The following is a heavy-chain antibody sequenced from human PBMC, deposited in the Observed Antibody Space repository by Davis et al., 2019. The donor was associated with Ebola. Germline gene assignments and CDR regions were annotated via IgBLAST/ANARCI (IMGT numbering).Heavy chain of an antibody. CDR3: ARLPGVDTAQRGFDY. CDR1: GYSFTSYW. Sequence: GESLKISCKGSGYSFTSYWISWVRQMPGKGLEWMGRIDPSDSYDNYSPSFQGHVTISADKSINTAYLQWSSLKASDTAMYYCARLPGVDTAQRGFDYWGQGSLVTVSS. D-gene: IGHD5-18*01. CDR2: IDPSDSYD. V-gene: IGHV5-10-1*01. J-gene: IGHJ4*02.